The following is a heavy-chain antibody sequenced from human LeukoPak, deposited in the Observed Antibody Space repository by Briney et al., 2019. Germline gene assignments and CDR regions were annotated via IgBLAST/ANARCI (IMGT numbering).Heavy chain of an antibody. Sequence: ASETLSLTCAVYGGSFSGYYWSWIRQPPGKGLEWIGEINHSGSTNYNPSLKSRVTISVDTSKNQFSLKLSSVTAADTAVYYCARRSDFWVGWGQGTLVTVSS. D-gene: IGHD3-3*01. CDR1: GGSFSGYY. V-gene: IGHV4-34*01. CDR3: ARRSDFWVG. CDR2: INHSGST. J-gene: IGHJ4*02.